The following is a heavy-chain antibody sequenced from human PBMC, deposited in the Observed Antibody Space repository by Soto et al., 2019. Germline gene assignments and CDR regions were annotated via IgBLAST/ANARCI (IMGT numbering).Heavy chain of an antibody. CDR1: GGSISSGGYY. J-gene: IGHJ5*02. CDR2: IYYSGST. CDR3: ARADVDTAMVTENWFDP. Sequence: SETLSLTCTVSGGSISSGGYYWSWIRQHPGKGLEWIGYIYYSGSTYYNPSLKSRVTISVDTSKNQFSLKLSSVTAADTAVYYCARADVDTAMVTENWFDPRGQGTLVTVSS. V-gene: IGHV4-31*03. D-gene: IGHD5-18*01.